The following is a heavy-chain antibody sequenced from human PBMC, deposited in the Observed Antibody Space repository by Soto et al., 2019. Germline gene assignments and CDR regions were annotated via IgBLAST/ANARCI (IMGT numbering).Heavy chain of an antibody. CDR2: IYYSGST. V-gene: IGHV4-39*01. Sequence: SETLSLTCTVSGGSISSSSYYWGWIRQPPGKGLEWIGSIYYSGSTYYNPSLKSRVTISVDTSKNQFSLKLSSVTAADTAVYYCASHQSLPSFDYWSQGTLVTVSS. CDR1: GGSISSSSYY. J-gene: IGHJ4*02. CDR3: ASHQSLPSFDY.